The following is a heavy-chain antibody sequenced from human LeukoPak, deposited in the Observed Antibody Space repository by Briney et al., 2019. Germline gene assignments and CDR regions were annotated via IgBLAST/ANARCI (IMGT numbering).Heavy chain of an antibody. Sequence: PSETLSLTCTVSGGSISSSSYYWGWIRQPPGKGLEWIGSIYYSGSTYYNPSLKSRVTISVDTSKNQFSLKLSSVTAADTAVYYCARVLISSLGPDYWGQGTLVTVSS. J-gene: IGHJ4*02. V-gene: IGHV4-39*07. D-gene: IGHD6-13*01. CDR3: ARVLISSLGPDY. CDR2: IYYSGST. CDR1: GGSISSSSYY.